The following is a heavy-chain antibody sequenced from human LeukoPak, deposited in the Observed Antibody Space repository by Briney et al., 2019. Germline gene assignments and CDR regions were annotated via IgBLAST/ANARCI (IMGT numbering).Heavy chain of an antibody. CDR2: INPNSGGT. CDR1: GYTFTYRY. CDR3: ARDRRYYGSGSYYALDI. D-gene: IGHD3-10*01. J-gene: IGHJ3*02. Sequence: ASVKVSCKASGYTFTYRYLHWVRQAPGQGLEWMGWINPNSGGTNYAQKFQGRVTMTRDTSISTAYMELSRLRSDDTAVYYCARDRRYYGSGSYYALDIWGQGTMVTVSS. V-gene: IGHV1-2*02.